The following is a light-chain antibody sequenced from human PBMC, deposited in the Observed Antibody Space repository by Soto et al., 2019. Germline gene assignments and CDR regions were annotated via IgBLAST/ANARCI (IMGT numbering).Light chain of an antibody. Sequence: EIVLTQSPGTLSLSPGERATLSCRASQSISSTYLAWYQQKRGQAPRLLIYGASSRATGIPDRFSGSGSGTDFTLTISRLEPEDFALDYCQQYGGSLTFGGGTKVDIK. J-gene: IGKJ4*01. CDR1: QSISSTY. V-gene: IGKV3-20*01. CDR3: QQYGGSLT. CDR2: GAS.